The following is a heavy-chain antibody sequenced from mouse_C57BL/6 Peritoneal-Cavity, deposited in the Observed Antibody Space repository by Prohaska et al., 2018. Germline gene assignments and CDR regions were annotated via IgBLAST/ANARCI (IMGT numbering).Heavy chain of an antibody. CDR2: IDPSYSYT. D-gene: IGHD1-1*01. CDR1: GYTFTSYW. Sequence: KASGYTFTSYWMHWVKQRPGQGLEWIGEIDPSYSYTNYNQKFKGKATLTVDKSSSTAYMQLSSLTSEDSAVYYCARWYYGSSFDYWGQGTTLTVSS. CDR3: ARWYYGSSFDY. J-gene: IGHJ2*01. V-gene: IGHV1-69*02.